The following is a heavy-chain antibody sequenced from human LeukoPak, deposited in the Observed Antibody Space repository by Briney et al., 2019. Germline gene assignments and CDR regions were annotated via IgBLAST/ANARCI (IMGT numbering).Heavy chain of an antibody. CDR3: AREAYCGGDCYSGFDY. J-gene: IGHJ4*02. V-gene: IGHV4-39*07. D-gene: IGHD2-21*02. CDR1: GASMSNYY. CDR2: IYHSGTTYSGST. Sequence: SETLSLTCNVSGASMSNYYWVWIRQPPGKGLEWIGSIYHSGTTYSGSTYYNPSLKSRVTISLDTSKNQFSLKVGSMTAADTAVYYCAREAYCGGDCYSGFDYWGQGTLVTVSS.